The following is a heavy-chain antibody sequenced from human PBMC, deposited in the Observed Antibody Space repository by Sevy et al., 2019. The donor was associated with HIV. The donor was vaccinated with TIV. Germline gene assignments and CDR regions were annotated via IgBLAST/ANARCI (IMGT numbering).Heavy chain of an antibody. D-gene: IGHD2-15*01. CDR3: TRTPKDIVVVVAATVRSGYYYYYGTDV. CDR2: IRSTAYRGTT. Sequence: GGSLRLSCTASGFTFRDYAMSWFRQAPGKGLGWVGFIRSTAYRGTTEYAGSVKGRFTISREDSKSIAYLQMNSLKTVDTPVYYCTRTPKDIVVVVAATVRSGYYYYYGTDVWGQGTTVTVSS. CDR1: GFTFRDYA. V-gene: IGHV3-49*03. J-gene: IGHJ6*01.